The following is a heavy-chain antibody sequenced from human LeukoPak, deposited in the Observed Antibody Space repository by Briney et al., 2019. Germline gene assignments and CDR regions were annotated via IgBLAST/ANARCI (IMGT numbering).Heavy chain of an antibody. J-gene: IGHJ6*02. Sequence: SETLSLTCAVSGGSISSGGYSWSWIRQPPGKGLEWIGYIYHSGSTYYNPSLKSRVTISVDTSKNQFSLKLSSVTAADTAVYYCARGGRFLAYYYYGMNVWGQGTTVTVSS. CDR2: IYHSGST. CDR1: GGSISSGGYS. CDR3: ARGGRFLAYYYYGMNV. V-gene: IGHV4-30-2*01.